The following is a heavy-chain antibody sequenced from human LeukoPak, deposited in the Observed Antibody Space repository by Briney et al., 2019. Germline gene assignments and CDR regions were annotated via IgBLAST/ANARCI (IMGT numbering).Heavy chain of an antibody. D-gene: IGHD6-6*01. V-gene: IGHV1-8*01. CDR1: GYTITSYD. CDR3: AREWRGSSPYVYYYGMDV. Sequence: ASVKVSCKASGYTITSYDINWVRQATGQGLEWMGWMNPNSGNTGYAQKFQGRVTMTRNTSISTAYMELSSLRSEDTAVYYCAREWRGSSPYVYYYGMDVWGQGTTVTVSS. J-gene: IGHJ6*02. CDR2: MNPNSGNT.